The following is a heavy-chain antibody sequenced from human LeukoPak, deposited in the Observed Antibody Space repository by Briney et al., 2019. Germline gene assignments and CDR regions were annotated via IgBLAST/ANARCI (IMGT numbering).Heavy chain of an antibody. CDR2: FYHSGGT. J-gene: IGHJ4*02. V-gene: IGHV4-59*01. CDR1: GTSLSSYY. D-gene: IGHD6-13*01. Sequence: SETLSLTCNVSGTSLSSYYWSWARQPPGEGLEWIGYFYHSGGTNYNPSLTGRATISVDTSKNEVSLKLRSVTAADTAVYYCARGASSSWYSLWKFWGQGTLVTVSS. CDR3: ARGASSSWYSLWKF.